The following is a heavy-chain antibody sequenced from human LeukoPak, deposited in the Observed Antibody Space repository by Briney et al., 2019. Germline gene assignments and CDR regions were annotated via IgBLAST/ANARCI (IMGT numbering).Heavy chain of an antibody. D-gene: IGHD3-9*01. CDR2: IYTSGDVIGST. Sequence: SETLSLTCTVSGGSISSVSYYWSWIRQPAGKGLEWIGRIYTSGDVIGSTNYNPSLKSRVTISVDTSKNQFPLKLNSVTAADTAVYYCASEYYDVLTGYYTPWGQGTLVTVSS. V-gene: IGHV4-61*02. CDR1: GGSISSVSYY. J-gene: IGHJ5*02. CDR3: ASEYYDVLTGYYTP.